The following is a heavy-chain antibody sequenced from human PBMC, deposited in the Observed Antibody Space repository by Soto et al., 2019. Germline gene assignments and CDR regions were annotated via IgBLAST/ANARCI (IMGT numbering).Heavy chain of an antibody. J-gene: IGHJ5*02. CDR3: ARDRSFAAAAGTGPPDWFDP. D-gene: IGHD6-13*01. CDR2: ISAYNGNT. Sequence: ASVKVSCKASGYTFTSYGISWVRQAPGQGLEWMGWISAYNGNTNYAQKLQGRVTMTTDTSTSTAYMELRSLRSDDTAVYYCARDRSFAAAAGTGPPDWFDPWGQGTLVTVS. CDR1: GYTFTSYG. V-gene: IGHV1-18*01.